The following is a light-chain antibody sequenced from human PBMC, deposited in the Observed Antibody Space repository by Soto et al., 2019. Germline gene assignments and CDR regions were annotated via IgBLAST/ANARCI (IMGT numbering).Light chain of an antibody. Sequence: EIVLTQSPGTLSLSPGERATLSCRASQSIDSTYLAWYQQKPHQAPRLRIYGASSRANGIPDRFSGSGSGADFTLTISRLEPEDFAVYYCLEYGRSVWTFGQGTKVEIK. CDR3: LEYGRSVWT. CDR2: GAS. CDR1: QSIDSTY. V-gene: IGKV3-20*01. J-gene: IGKJ1*01.